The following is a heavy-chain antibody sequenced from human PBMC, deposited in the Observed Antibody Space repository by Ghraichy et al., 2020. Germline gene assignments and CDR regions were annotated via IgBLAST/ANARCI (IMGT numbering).Heavy chain of an antibody. Sequence: GESLNISCAASGFTFSSYAMSWVRQAPGKGLEWVSAISGSGGSTYYADSVKGRFTISRDNSKNTLYLQMNSLRAEDTAVYYCAKDQLPRDRGSSNFDYWGQGTLVTVSS. CDR3: AKDQLPRDRGSSNFDY. J-gene: IGHJ4*02. CDR1: GFTFSSYA. CDR2: ISGSGGST. V-gene: IGHV3-23*01. D-gene: IGHD6-6*01.